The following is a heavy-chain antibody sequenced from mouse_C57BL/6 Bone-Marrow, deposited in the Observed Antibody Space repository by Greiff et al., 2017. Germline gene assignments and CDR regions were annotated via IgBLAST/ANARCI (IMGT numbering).Heavy chain of an antibody. CDR2: IDPSDSYT. CDR1: GYTFTSYW. V-gene: IGHV1-50*01. J-gene: IGHJ3*01. D-gene: IGHD2-5*01. Sequence: VKLQQPGAELVKPGASVKLSCKASGYTFTSYWMQWVKQRPGQGLEWIGEIDPSDSYTNYNQKFKGKATLTVDTSSSTAYMQLSSLTSEDSAVYYCARRGAYYSNYGGFAYWGQGTLVTVSA. CDR3: ARRGAYYSNYGGFAY.